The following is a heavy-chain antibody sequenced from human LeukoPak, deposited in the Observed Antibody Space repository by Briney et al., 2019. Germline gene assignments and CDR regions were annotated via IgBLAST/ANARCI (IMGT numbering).Heavy chain of an antibody. CDR2: IDYSGST. CDR1: GGSISSGGYY. CDR3: ARDYGGNSRLWAFDI. V-gene: IGHV4-31*03. J-gene: IGHJ3*02. Sequence: SQTLSLTCTVSGGSISSGGYYWSWIRQHPGKGLEWIGYIDYSGSTYYNPSLKIRVTISVDTSKNQFSLKLGSVTAADTAVYYCARDYGGNSRLWAFDIWGQGTMVTVSS. D-gene: IGHD4-23*01.